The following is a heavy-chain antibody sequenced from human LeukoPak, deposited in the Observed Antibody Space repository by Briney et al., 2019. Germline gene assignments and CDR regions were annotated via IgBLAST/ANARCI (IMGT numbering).Heavy chain of an antibody. J-gene: IGHJ4*02. V-gene: IGHV3-7*02. Sequence: GGSLRLSCVASGFTFSSYWMTWVRQAPGKGLEWVANIRQDGSDKYYVDSVKGRFTISRDNAKNSLYLQMNSLRAEDTAVYYCASTTHDSGGYWGQGTLVTVS. CDR2: IRQDGSDK. CDR3: ASTTHDSGGY. CDR1: GFTFSSYW. D-gene: IGHD4-17*01.